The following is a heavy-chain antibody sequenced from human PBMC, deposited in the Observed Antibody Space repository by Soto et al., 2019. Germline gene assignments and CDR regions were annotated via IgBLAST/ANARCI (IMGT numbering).Heavy chain of an antibody. D-gene: IGHD3-3*02. V-gene: IGHV3-30-3*01. CDR3: AREGEALDY. Sequence: PGGSLRLSCAASGFTFRNYAMHWVRQAPGKGLEWVAVIIYDGTNEYYADSVKGRFTISRDNSKNTVYLQMNSLRGEDTAVYYCAREGEALDYWGQGTLVTVSS. CDR1: GFTFRNYA. J-gene: IGHJ4*02. CDR2: IIYDGTNE.